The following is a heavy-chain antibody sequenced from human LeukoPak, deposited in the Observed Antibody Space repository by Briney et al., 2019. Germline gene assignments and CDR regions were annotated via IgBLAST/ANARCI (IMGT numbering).Heavy chain of an antibody. CDR1: GYTFTSYG. CDR3: ARTSEPDYYDSSGYYLFDY. V-gene: IGHV1-18*01. CDR2: ISAYNGNT. D-gene: IGHD3-22*01. Sequence: ASVKVSCKASGYTFTSYGISWVRQAPGQGLEWMGWISAYNGNTNYAQKLQGRVTMTTDTSTSTAYMELRSLRSDDTAAYYCARTSEPDYYDSSGYYLFDYWGQGTLVTVSS. J-gene: IGHJ4*02.